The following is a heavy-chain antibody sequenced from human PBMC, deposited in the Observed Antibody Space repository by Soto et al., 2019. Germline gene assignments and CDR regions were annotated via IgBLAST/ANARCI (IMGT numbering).Heavy chain of an antibody. V-gene: IGHV3-23*01. CDR3: ATRISSSTFDY. J-gene: IGHJ4*02. D-gene: IGHD6-6*01. CDR2: ISGSDDST. CDR1: GFTFSSYA. Sequence: EVQLLESGGGLVQPGASLRLSCAASGFTFSSYAMSWVRQAPGKGLEWVSVISGSDDSTYYADSVKGRFTISRDNSKNTLYLQMNSLRAEETAVYYCATRISSSTFDYWGQGTLVTVSS.